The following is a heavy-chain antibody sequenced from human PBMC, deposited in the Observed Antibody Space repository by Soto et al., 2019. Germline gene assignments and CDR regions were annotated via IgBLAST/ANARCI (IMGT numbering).Heavy chain of an antibody. Sequence: QVQLMQSGGGLVNPGGSLRLSCAASGFNFDDYYMSWIRQAPGKGLEWVADINSDGTTTHYADSVKGRFTISRDNAKKSVYLQMISLRVDDTAVYYCSRDAWGGPSGQGTMVTVSS. CDR2: INSDGTTT. V-gene: IGHV3-11*01. J-gene: IGHJ5*02. CDR1: GFNFDDYY. D-gene: IGHD3-10*01. CDR3: SRDAWGGP.